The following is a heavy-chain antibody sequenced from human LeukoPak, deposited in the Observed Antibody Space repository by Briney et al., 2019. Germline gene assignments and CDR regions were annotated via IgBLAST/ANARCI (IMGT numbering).Heavy chain of an antibody. Sequence: ASVKVSCKASGYTFTSYDISWVRPATGQGLEWMGWMNPNSGNTGYAQKFQGRVTMTRNTSISTAYMELSSLRSEDTAVYYCARGHVTGRNKNWFDPWGQGTLVTVSS. CDR1: GYTFTSYD. CDR2: MNPNSGNT. CDR3: ARGHVTGRNKNWFDP. D-gene: IGHD1-14*01. V-gene: IGHV1-8*01. J-gene: IGHJ5*02.